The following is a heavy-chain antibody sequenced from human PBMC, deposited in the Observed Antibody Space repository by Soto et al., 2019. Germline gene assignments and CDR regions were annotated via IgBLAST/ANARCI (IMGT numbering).Heavy chain of an antibody. D-gene: IGHD2-15*01. V-gene: IGHV3-23*01. CDR2: ISGSGDST. Sequence: EVLLLESGGGLVQPGGSLRLSCAASGFTFSSYAMSWVRQAPGKGLEWVSAISGSGDSTYYADSVKGRFTISRDSSKNTLYLQMNSLRAEDTAVYDCANDYCSGGSCYSWLNWFDPWGQGTLVTVSS. CDR3: ANDYCSGGSCYSWLNWFDP. J-gene: IGHJ5*02. CDR1: GFTFSSYA.